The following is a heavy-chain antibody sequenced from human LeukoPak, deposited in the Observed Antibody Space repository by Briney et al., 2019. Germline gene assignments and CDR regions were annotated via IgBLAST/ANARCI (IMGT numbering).Heavy chain of an antibody. V-gene: IGHV1-46*01. Sequence: PVASVRVSCKASGYTFTNYYLHWVRQAPGHGLEWMAIINPSDGGTYYEQKLQGRVTVTRDTSTSTVYMELSSLRSEDTAIYYCARDTRTMTAVTRGQHYYYGLDVWGQGTTVTVSS. CDR3: ARDTRTMTAVTRGQHYYYGLDV. CDR2: INPSDGGT. CDR1: GYTFTNYY. D-gene: IGHD4-17*01. J-gene: IGHJ6*02.